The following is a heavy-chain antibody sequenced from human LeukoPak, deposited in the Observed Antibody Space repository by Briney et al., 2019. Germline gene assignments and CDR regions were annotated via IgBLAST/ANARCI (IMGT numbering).Heavy chain of an antibody. CDR1: GFTFGSYA. Sequence: GGSLRLSCAASGFTFGSYAMYWVRQAPGKGLKWFSGIFGNGGSAHYADSVKGRFTISRDNSKNTVYLQMDSLRAEDTATYYCAKTTTGYSSGRYPAWPIDYWGQGTLVTVSS. J-gene: IGHJ4*02. D-gene: IGHD2-15*01. CDR2: IFGNGGSA. V-gene: IGHV3-23*01. CDR3: AKTTTGYSSGRYPAWPIDY.